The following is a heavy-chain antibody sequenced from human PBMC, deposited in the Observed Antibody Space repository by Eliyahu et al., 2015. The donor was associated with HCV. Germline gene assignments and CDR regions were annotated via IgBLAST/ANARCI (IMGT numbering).Heavy chain of an antibody. J-gene: IGHJ6*03. CDR2: INPNSGGT. CDR1: GYTFTXXY. D-gene: IGHD1-14*01. V-gene: IGHV1-2*02. CDR3: ARDRSPGKRNYYYYYMDV. Sequence: QVQLVQSGAEVKKPGASVKVSCKASGYTFTXXYMHWVRQAPGQGLEWMGWINPNSGGTNYAQKFQGRVTMTRDTSISTAYMELSRLRSDDTAVYYCARDRSPGKRNYYYYYMDVWGKGTTVTVSS.